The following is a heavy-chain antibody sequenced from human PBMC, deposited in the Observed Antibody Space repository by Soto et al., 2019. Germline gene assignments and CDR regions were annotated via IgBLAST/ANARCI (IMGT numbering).Heavy chain of an antibody. Sequence: PSETLSLTCPVSGGSIRSGDYYWSWIRQPPGKGLEWIGYIYYSGSTYYNPSLKSRVTISVDTSKNQFSLKLSSVTAADTAVYYCASYSFADDAFDIWGQGTMVTVSS. J-gene: IGHJ3*02. CDR2: IYYSGST. D-gene: IGHD6-13*01. CDR3: ASYSFADDAFDI. CDR1: GGSIRSGDYY. V-gene: IGHV4-30-4*01.